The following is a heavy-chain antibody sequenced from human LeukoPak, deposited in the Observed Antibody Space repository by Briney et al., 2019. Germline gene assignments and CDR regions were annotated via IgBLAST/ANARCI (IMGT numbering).Heavy chain of an antibody. Sequence: GGSLRLSCAASGFTFSDYYMSWIRQAPGKGLEWVSYISSSGSTIYYADSVKGRFTISRDNAKNSLYLQMNSLRAEDTAVYYCAKDLGPQWLVPTWYFDYWGQGTLVTVSS. CDR2: ISSSGSTI. V-gene: IGHV3-11*01. CDR1: GFTFSDYY. D-gene: IGHD6-19*01. CDR3: AKDLGPQWLVPTWYFDY. J-gene: IGHJ4*02.